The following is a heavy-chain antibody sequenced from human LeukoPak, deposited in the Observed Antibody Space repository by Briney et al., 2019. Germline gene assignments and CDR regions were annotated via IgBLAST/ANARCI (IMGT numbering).Heavy chain of an antibody. Sequence: GGSLRLSCAASGFTFSSYGMSWVRQAPGKGLEGVSAISGSGCSTYYADSVKGRFTISSDTAETSLYLQMNSLRAEDTAVYYCARALNDYGDYVFDYWGQGTLVTVSS. V-gene: IGHV3-23*01. J-gene: IGHJ4*02. CDR2: ISGSGCST. CDR3: ARALNDYGDYVFDY. D-gene: IGHD4-17*01. CDR1: GFTFSSYG.